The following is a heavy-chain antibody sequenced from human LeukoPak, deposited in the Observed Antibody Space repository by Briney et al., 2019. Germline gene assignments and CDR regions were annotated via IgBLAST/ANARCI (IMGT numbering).Heavy chain of an antibody. CDR1: GFTFSIYW. J-gene: IGHJ4*02. CDR3: ARDFDQPSGN. CDR2: INSDGTST. V-gene: IGHV3-74*01. D-gene: IGHD3-9*01. Sequence: GGSLRLSCAASGFTFSIYWVHWDRQAPGKGLVWVSRINSDGTSTGYADSVRGRFTISRDNAENTLYLQMNSLGAEDTAVYYCARDFDQPSGNWGQGNLVTVSS.